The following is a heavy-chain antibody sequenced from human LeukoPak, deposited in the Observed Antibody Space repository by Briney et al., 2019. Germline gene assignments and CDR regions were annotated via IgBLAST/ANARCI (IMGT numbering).Heavy chain of an antibody. V-gene: IGHV3-7*01. CDR2: INQDGSEI. CDR3: ARTAMTTVVTHLSY. CDR1: GFTFSNYW. Sequence: GGSLSLSCAASGFTFSNYWMSWVRQAPGKGLEWLANINQDGSEIYYVDSVKGRLTISRDNGKNSLYLQINSLRADDTAVYYCARTAMTTVVTHLSYWGQGTLVTVSS. D-gene: IGHD4-23*01. J-gene: IGHJ4*02.